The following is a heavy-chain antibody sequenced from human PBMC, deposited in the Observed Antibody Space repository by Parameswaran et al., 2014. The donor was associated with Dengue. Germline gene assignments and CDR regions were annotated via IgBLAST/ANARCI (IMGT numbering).Heavy chain of an antibody. V-gene: IGHV1-8*01. J-gene: IGHJ5*02. CDR3: ARRKGYQLLKGWFDP. Sequence: WVRQAPGQGLEWMGWMNPNSGNTGYAQKFQGRVTMTRNTSISTAYMELSSLRSEDTAVYYCARRKGYQLLKGWFDPWGQGTLVTVSS. CDR2: MNPNSGNT. D-gene: IGHD2-2*01.